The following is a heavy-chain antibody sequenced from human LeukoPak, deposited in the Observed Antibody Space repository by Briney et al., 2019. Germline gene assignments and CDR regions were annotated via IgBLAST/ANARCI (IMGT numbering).Heavy chain of an antibody. J-gene: IGHJ5*02. CDR1: GFTFSSYS. V-gene: IGHV3-21*01. CDR3: ARDPSVVPAAVNWFDP. D-gene: IGHD2-2*01. CDR2: ISSTGTYI. Sequence: GGSLRLSCAASGFTFSSYSMNWVRQAPGKGLEWVSSISSTGTYIYYADSVKGRFTVSRDNAKNSLYLQMNSLRAEDTAVYYCARDPSVVPAAVNWFDPWGQGTLVTVSS.